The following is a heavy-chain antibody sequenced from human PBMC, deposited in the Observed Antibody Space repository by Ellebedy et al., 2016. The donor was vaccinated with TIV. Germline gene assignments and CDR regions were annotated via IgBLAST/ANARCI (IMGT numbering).Heavy chain of an antibody. Sequence: SQTLSLTCAVYGGSFSGYYWSWIRQPPGKGLEWIGEVNHSGSTNYNPSLKSRVTISVDTSKNQFSLKLSSVTAADTAVYYCSRDPYCGGECSNDAFDIWGQGTMVTVSS. V-gene: IGHV4-34*01. CDR2: VNHSGST. CDR3: SRDPYCGGECSNDAFDI. J-gene: IGHJ3*02. CDR1: GGSFSGYY. D-gene: IGHD2-21*01.